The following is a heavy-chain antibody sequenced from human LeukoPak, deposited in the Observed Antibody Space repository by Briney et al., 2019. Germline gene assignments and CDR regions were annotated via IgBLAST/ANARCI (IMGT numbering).Heavy chain of an antibody. V-gene: IGHV4-34*01. CDR1: GGSFSGYY. J-gene: IGHJ6*02. Sequence: PSETLSLTCAVYGGSFSGYYWSWIRQPPGKGLKWIGEINHSGSTNYNPSLKSRVTISVDTSKNQFSLKLSSVTAADTAVYYCARGALARIRGPYYYYGMDVWGQGTTVTVSS. CDR3: ARGALARIRGPYYYYGMDV. CDR2: INHSGST. D-gene: IGHD2/OR15-2a*01.